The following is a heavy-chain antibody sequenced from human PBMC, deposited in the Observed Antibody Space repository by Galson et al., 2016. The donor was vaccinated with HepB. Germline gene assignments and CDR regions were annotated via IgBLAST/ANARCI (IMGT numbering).Heavy chain of an antibody. CDR2: IGGHTSST. CDR3: ARARYSRDAHPGYYFDY. CDR1: GFTFSSYG. D-gene: IGHD6-13*01. J-gene: IGHJ4*02. Sequence: SLRLSCAASGFTFSSYGMNWVRQAPGRGLEWIAYIGGHTSSTFYADSVEGRFTISRDNAKNSLYLHMIGLRAEDTAVYYCARARYSRDAHPGYYFDYWGQGTLVPVSS. V-gene: IGHV3-48*01.